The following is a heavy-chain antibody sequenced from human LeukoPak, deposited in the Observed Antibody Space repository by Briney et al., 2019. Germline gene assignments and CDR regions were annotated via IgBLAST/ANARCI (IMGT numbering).Heavy chain of an antibody. CDR2: IKQDGSEK. J-gene: IGHJ2*01. CDR1: GFTFSSYW. CDR3: ARGYWYFDL. V-gene: IGHV3-7*01. Sequence: GGSLRLSCAASGFTFSSYWMSWVRQAPGRGRGWVTNIKQDGSEKYYVDSVKARFTISRDNAKNSLYVQMNSLRAEDTSVYYCARGYWYFDLWGRGTLVTVSS.